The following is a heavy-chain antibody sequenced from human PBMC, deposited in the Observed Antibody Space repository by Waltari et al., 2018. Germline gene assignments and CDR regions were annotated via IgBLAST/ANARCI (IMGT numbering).Heavy chain of an antibody. CDR1: GGSISSSSYY. D-gene: IGHD2-15*01. J-gene: IGHJ4*02. V-gene: IGHV4-39*01. CDR3: AGGYCSGGSCYCEDY. Sequence: QLQLQESGPGLVKPSETLSLTCTVSGGSISSSSYYWGWIRQPPGKALEWIGSIYYSGGTNYNPSLKRRVTISVDTTKNRSSLMLSSVTAADTAVYYCAGGYCSGGSCYCEDYWGQGTLVTVSS. CDR2: IYYSGGT.